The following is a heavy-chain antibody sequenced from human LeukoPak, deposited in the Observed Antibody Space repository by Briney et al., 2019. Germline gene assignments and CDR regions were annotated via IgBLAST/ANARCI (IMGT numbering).Heavy chain of an antibody. CDR3: GRGFSIVPAGIPDY. V-gene: IGHV3-53*01. J-gene: IGHJ4*02. CDR1: GFTVSDNY. Sequence: GGSLRLSCAGSGFTVSDNYMNWVRQAPGKGLEWVSVIFSGGSPYYADSVKGRFTISRDNSKSTLYLQMNRLRAEDTAVYYCGRGFSIVPAGIPDYWGLGTLVTVSS. D-gene: IGHD2-2*02. CDR2: IFSGGSP.